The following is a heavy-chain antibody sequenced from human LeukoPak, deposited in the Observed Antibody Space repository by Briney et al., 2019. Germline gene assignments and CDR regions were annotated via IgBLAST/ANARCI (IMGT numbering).Heavy chain of an antibody. J-gene: IGHJ3*02. D-gene: IGHD6-13*01. CDR3: ARHTSSSWHHDAFDI. CDR1: GGSISSYY. Sequence: PSETLSLTCTGSGGSISSYYWSWIRQPPGKGLEWIGYIYYSGSTNYNPSLKSRVTISVDTSKNQFSLKLSSVTAADTAGYYCARHTSSSWHHDAFDIWGQGTMVTVSS. CDR2: IYYSGST. V-gene: IGHV4-59*08.